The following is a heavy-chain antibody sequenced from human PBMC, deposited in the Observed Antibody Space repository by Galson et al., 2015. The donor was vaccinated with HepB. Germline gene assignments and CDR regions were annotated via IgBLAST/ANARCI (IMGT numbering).Heavy chain of an antibody. V-gene: IGHV3-74*01. CDR3: ASLVAYYYYGMDV. CDR2: INNDGRST. D-gene: IGHD2-15*01. J-gene: IGHJ6*04. Sequence: SLRLSCAASGFTFSKYWMYWVRQAPGKGLVWVSRINNDGRSTTYADSVKGRFTGPSDNAQNTLYLQMNSLRVEDTAVYYCASLVAYYYYGMDVWGEGTTVTVSS. CDR1: GFTFSKYW.